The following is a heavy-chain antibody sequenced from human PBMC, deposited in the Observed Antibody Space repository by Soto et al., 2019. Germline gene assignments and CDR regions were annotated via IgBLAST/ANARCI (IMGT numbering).Heavy chain of an antibody. D-gene: IGHD1-26*01. CDR3: ERNPPLGWVVDY. CDR2: IDPSDSYT. V-gene: IGHV5-10-1*01. Sequence: GESLKISCKGSGYSFTSYWISWVRQMPGKGLEWMGRIDPSDSYTNYSPSFQGHVTISADKSISTAYLQWSSLKASDTAMYYCERNPPLGWVVDYWGQGTLVTVSS. J-gene: IGHJ4*02. CDR1: GYSFTSYW.